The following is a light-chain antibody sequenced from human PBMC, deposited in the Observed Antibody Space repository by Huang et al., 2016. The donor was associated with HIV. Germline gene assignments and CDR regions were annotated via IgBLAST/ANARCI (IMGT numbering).Light chain of an antibody. CDR2: AAS. CDR1: QDIISY. J-gene: IGKJ3*01. CDR3: LQLNTYPGT. V-gene: IGKV1-9*01. Sequence: IQLTQSPSSLSASVGDRVTIPCRASQDIISYLAWYQQKPGKATKLLIYAASTLESGVPSRFSGSGSGTDFTLTINNLQPEDFATYYCLQLNTYPGTFGPGTNVDV.